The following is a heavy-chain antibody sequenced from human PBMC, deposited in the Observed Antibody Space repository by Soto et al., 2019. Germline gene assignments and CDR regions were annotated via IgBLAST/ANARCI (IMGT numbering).Heavy chain of an antibody. CDR3: AKGQGFSAYYYGMDV. CDR1: GFCFAGYA. J-gene: IGHJ6*02. CDR2: ISGGGAST. V-gene: IGHV3-23*01. Sequence: EVQLSESGGGLVQPGGSLRLSCAVSGFCFAGYAMSWVRQAPGKGLEWVSGISGGGASTYYAGSVKGRFTISRDNSGYTVYLQMNSLIAEDTAVYYCAKGQGFSAYYYGMDVWGQGTAVTVSS. D-gene: IGHD6-19*01.